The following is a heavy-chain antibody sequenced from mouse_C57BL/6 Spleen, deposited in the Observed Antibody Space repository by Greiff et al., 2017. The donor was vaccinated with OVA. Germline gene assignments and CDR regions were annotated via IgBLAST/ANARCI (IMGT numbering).Heavy chain of an antibody. CDR1: GYTFTSYW. J-gene: IGHJ4*01. D-gene: IGHD1-1*01. V-gene: IGHV1-64*01. Sequence: VQLQQPGAELVKPGASVKLSCKASGYTFTSYWMHWVKQRPGQGLEWIGMIHPNSGSTNYNEKFKSKATLTVDKSSSTAYMQLSSLTSEDSAVYYCARESITTVVATENAMDYWGQGTSVTVSS. CDR3: ARESITTVVATENAMDY. CDR2: IHPNSGST.